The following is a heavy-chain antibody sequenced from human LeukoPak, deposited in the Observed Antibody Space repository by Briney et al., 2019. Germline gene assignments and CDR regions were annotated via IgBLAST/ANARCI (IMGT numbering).Heavy chain of an antibody. J-gene: IGHJ3*02. CDR1: GGSISSYY. V-gene: IGHV4-59*01. CDR3: ARGAHYYEGVFDI. CDR2: IYYSGST. Sequence: PSETLSLTCTVSGGSISSYYWNWIRQPPGKGLEWIGYIYYSGSTNYNPSLKSRVTISVDTSKNQFSLKLSSVTAADTAVYYCARGAHYYEGVFDIWGQGTMVTVSS. D-gene: IGHD3-22*01.